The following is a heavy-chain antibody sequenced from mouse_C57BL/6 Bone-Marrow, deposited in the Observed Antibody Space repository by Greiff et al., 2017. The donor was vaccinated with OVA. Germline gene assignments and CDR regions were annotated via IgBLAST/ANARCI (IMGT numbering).Heavy chain of an antibody. CDR2: INPNNGGT. Sequence: VQLKQSGPELVKPGASVKISCKASGYTFTDYYMNWVKQSHGRSLEWIGDINPNNGGTSYNQKFKGKATLTVDKSSSTAYMELRSLTSEDSAVYYCARGDYGSSFDYWGQGTTLTVSS. V-gene: IGHV1-26*01. CDR1: GYTFTDYY. CDR3: ARGDYGSSFDY. D-gene: IGHD1-1*01. J-gene: IGHJ2*01.